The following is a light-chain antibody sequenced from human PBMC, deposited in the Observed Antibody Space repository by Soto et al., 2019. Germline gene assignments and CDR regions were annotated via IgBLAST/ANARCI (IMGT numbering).Light chain of an antibody. CDR3: QQYNNWPRT. V-gene: IGKV3-15*01. Sequence: EIVMTQSPATLSVSPGESATLCFRASQSVSNNLTWYQQKPGQAPRLLIYGASTRATGIPARFSGSGSGTEFTLTISSLQSEDFAVYYCQQYNNWPRTFGQGTKVDI. CDR1: QSVSNN. CDR2: GAS. J-gene: IGKJ1*01.